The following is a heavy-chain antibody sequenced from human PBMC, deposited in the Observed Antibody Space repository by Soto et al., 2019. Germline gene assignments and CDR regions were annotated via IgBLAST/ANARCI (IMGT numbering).Heavy chain of an antibody. J-gene: IGHJ5*02. CDR2: IDPSDSYT. CDR1: GYSFTSYW. D-gene: IGHD2-2*01. CDR3: ARLGYCSSTSCYSGSFDA. Sequence: GESLKISCKGCGYSFTSYWISWVRQMPGKGLEWMGRIDPSDSYTNYSPSFQGHVTISADKSISTAYLQWSSLKASDTAMYYCARLGYCSSTSCYSGSFDAWRQRTLVTVSS. V-gene: IGHV5-10-1*01.